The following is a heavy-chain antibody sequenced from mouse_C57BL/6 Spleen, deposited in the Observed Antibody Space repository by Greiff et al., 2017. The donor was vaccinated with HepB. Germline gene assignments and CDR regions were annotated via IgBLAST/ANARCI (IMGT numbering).Heavy chain of an antibody. CDR3: ARGATVVNFDV. V-gene: IGHV1-81*01. CDR1: GYTFTSYG. J-gene: IGHJ1*03. CDR2: IYPRSGNT. D-gene: IGHD1-1*01. Sequence: QVQLKESGAELARPGASVKLSCKASGYTFTSYGISWVKTRTGQGLEWIGEIYPRSGNTYYNEKFKGKATLTADKSSSTAYMVLRSLTSEDSAVYFCARGATVVNFDVWGTGTTVTVSS.